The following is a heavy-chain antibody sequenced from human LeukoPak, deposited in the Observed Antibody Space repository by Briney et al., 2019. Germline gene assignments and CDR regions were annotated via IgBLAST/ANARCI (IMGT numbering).Heavy chain of an antibody. V-gene: IGHV3-33*01. CDR1: GFTFSSYG. D-gene: IGHD2-15*01. J-gene: IGHJ4*02. Sequence: GGSLRLSCAASGFTFSSYGMHWVRQAPGEGLEWVAVIWYDGSNKYYADSVKGRFTISRDNSKNTLYLQMNSLRAEDTAVYYCARDYCSGGSCYSSFDYWGQGTLVTVSS. CDR2: IWYDGSNK. CDR3: ARDYCSGGSCYSSFDY.